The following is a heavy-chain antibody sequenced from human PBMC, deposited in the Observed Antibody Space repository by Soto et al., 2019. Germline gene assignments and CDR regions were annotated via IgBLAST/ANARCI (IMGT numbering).Heavy chain of an antibody. D-gene: IGHD3-22*01. J-gene: IGHJ5*02. CDR1: GFTFSSSG. CDR3: ETIRGRGLYP. Sequence: QVQLVESGGGVVQPGRSLRLSCAASGFTFSSSGMHWVRQAPVKGLEWVAVISYDGSNKYYADSVKGRFTISRENSKNTLYRQMNRMRAEDTAVYYCETIRGRGLYPWGPGTLVTVSS. CDR2: ISYDGSNK. V-gene: IGHV3-30*03.